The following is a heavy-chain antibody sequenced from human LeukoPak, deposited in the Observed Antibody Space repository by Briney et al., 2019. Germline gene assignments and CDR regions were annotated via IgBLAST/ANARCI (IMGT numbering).Heavy chain of an antibody. V-gene: IGHV3-23*01. CDR2: ISRSGGDT. D-gene: IGHD2-2*01. CDR3: AKCGTTCYANAFYI. J-gene: IGHJ3*02. CDR1: GFTFSSYA. Sequence: GGSLRLSCAASGFTFSSYAMTWVRQAPGKGREWVSAISRSGGDTEYADSVKGRFTISRDNSKNTLYMQMNSLRAEDAAVYYCAKCGTTCYANAFYIWGQGTMVTVSS.